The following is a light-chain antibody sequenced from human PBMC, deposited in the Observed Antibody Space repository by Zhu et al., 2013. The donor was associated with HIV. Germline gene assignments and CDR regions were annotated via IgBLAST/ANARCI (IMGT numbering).Light chain of an antibody. Sequence: ETVLTQSPATLSLSPGERATLSCRASQSVSRYLAWYQQKPGQAPRLLISGASDRATGIPARFSGSGSGTDFTLTISSLEPEDLGVYYCQQRSNWPPDFTFGQGTKLELK. J-gene: IGKJ2*01. CDR2: GAS. CDR1: QSVSRY. V-gene: IGKV3-11*01. CDR3: QQRSNWPPDFT.